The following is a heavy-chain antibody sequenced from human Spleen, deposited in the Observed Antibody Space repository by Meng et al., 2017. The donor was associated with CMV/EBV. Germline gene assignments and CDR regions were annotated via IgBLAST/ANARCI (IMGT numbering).Heavy chain of an antibody. J-gene: IGHJ5*02. CDR2: IYTSGST. Sequence: VPLPESGPVLLQPSETPSPPCTVVGGSISSYYWSWIRQPAGKGLEWIGRIYTSGSTNYNPSLKSRVTMSVDTSKNQFSLKLSSVTAADTAVYYCARAIDYDILTGYFGFDPWGQGTLVTVSS. V-gene: IGHV4-4*07. CDR1: GGSISSYY. D-gene: IGHD3-9*01. CDR3: ARAIDYDILTGYFGFDP.